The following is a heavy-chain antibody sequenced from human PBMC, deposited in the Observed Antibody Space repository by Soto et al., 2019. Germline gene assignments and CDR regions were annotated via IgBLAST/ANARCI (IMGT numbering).Heavy chain of an antibody. CDR3: AKLPWADYGGIFDP. CDR2: INAGNGNT. Sequence: ASVKVSCKASGYTFTSYAIHWVRQAPGQRLEWMGWINAGNGNTKYSQKFQGRVTITRDTSASTAYMELSSLRSEDTAVYYCAKLPWADYGGIFDPWGQGTLVTVS. CDR1: GYTFTSYA. V-gene: IGHV1-3*01. J-gene: IGHJ5*02. D-gene: IGHD4-17*01.